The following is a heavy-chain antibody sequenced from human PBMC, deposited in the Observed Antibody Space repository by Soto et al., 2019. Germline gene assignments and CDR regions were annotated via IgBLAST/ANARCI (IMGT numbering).Heavy chain of an antibody. CDR2: ILHSGST. D-gene: IGHD4-17*01. Sequence: PSETLSLPCAVSGFSISSGVYWGWIRQTPGKGLEWIGSILHSGSTNYNPSLKSRVTLSIDTSKNQFSLRRSSVTAADKAVYYWARDAQDPHTYGSDYCGQGTRLAVCS. V-gene: IGHV4-38-2*02. CDR3: ARDAQDPHTYGSDY. J-gene: IGHJ4*02. CDR1: GFSISSGVY.